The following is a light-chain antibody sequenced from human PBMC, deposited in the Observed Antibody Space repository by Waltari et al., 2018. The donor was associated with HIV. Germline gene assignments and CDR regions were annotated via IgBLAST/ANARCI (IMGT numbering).Light chain of an antibody. Sequence: VVITQSPDSLTVSVGERATLTCKSSQSLLYGYNNKNYLAGYQQRQGNRPKRIIYWASTRQAGVPDRFSGSGSGTDFRLTISSLQAEDVAVYYCQKYYNVTYNFGQGTKREIK. V-gene: IGKV4-1*01. J-gene: IGKJ2*01. CDR2: WAS. CDR3: QKYYNVTYN. CDR1: QSLLYGYNNKNY.